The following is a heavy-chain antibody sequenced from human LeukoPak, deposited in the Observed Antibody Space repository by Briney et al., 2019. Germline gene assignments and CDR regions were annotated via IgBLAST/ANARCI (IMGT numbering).Heavy chain of an antibody. D-gene: IGHD1-1*01. CDR2: ISYDGSIR. Sequence: GGSLRLSCAASEFSFNNFAMYWVRQPLGKGLEWLAVISYDGSIRYYADSVKGRFTISRDNSNNTLHLQMNSLRPGDSALYYCAREDNPLWFDPWGQGTLVTVSS. CDR1: EFSFNNFA. CDR3: AREDNPLWFDP. V-gene: IGHV3-30*04. J-gene: IGHJ5*02.